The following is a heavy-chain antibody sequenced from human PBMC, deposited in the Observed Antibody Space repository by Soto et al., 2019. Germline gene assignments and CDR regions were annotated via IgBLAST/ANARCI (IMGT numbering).Heavy chain of an antibody. D-gene: IGHD5-12*01. CDR3: ALRFGTA. V-gene: IGHV4-30-4*01. CDR1: GASISSGDYY. J-gene: IGHJ6*02. Sequence: PSETLFLTCTVSGASISSGDYYWTWIRQPPGKGLEWIGYIYYSGTTYYNPSLKSRVSISLDASKNRFSLKLTSVTAADTGVYYCALRFGTAWGQGTTVTVSS. CDR2: IYYSGTT.